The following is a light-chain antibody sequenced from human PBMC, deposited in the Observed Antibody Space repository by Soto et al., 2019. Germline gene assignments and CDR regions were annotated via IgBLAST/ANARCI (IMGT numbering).Light chain of an antibody. V-gene: IGLV1-44*01. CDR2: SNN. Sequence: QSVVTQPPSASWTPGQRVTISCSGSSSKIGSNTVNWYQQLPGTAPKLLIYSNNQRPSGVPDRFSGSKSGTSASLAISGLQSEDEADYYCAAWDDSLNGYVFGTGTKVTVL. CDR1: SSKIGSNT. CDR3: AAWDDSLNGYV. J-gene: IGLJ1*01.